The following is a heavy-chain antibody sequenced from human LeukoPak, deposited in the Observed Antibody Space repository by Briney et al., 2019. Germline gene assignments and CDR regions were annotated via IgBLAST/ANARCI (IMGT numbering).Heavy chain of an antibody. CDR1: GFSSGSSA. CDR3: ATRSFYYGMDV. Sequence: QPGGSLRVSCAASGFSSGSSALGWVGQAPGKGLEWISSISGSGSYTYYADSVKGRFTISRDNSKNTVYLQMNSLRDEDTAVYYCATRSFYYGMDVWGQGTTVTVSS. CDR2: ISGSGSYT. V-gene: IGHV3-23*01. J-gene: IGHJ6*02.